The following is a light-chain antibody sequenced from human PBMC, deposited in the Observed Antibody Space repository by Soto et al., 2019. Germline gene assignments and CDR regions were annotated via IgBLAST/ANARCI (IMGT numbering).Light chain of an antibody. V-gene: IGKV1-5*03. Sequence: DIQMPQSPSTLSASVGDRVTITCRASQSTHKYLAWYQQKPGKDPKLLIYETSSLENGVPSRFSGSGSGTEFSLTISSLQPEEFASDYCQQYNTYSTVGHGTRLEIK. CDR2: ETS. CDR3: QQYNTYST. CDR1: QSTHKY. J-gene: IGKJ5*01.